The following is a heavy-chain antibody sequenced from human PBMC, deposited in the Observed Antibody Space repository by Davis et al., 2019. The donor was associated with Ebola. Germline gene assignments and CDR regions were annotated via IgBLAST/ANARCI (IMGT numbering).Heavy chain of an antibody. D-gene: IGHD5-18*01. CDR2: IYYSGST. Sequence: SETLSLTCTVSGGSVSSGSYYWSWIRQPPGKGLEWIGYIYYSGSTNYNPSLKSRVTISVDTSKNQFSLKLSSVTAADTAMYYCATGGAMVRRYYYYGMDVWGQGTTVTVSS. J-gene: IGHJ6*02. CDR1: GGSVSSGSYY. V-gene: IGHV4-61*01. CDR3: ATGGAMVRRYYYYGMDV.